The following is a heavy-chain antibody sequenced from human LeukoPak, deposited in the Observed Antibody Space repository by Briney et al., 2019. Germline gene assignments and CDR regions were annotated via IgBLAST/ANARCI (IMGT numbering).Heavy chain of an antibody. J-gene: IGHJ2*01. Sequence: ASVKVSCKAFGYTFTRYGVSWVRQAPGQGLEWIGWISGSNGNTNYAQNFQGRVTMTTDSSTSTAYMELRSPRSDDTAVYYCARVQVVVPAAMPHWYFDLWGRGTLVTVSS. CDR2: ISGSNGNT. D-gene: IGHD2-2*01. V-gene: IGHV1-18*01. CDR3: ARVQVVVPAAMPHWYFDL. CDR1: GYTFTRYG.